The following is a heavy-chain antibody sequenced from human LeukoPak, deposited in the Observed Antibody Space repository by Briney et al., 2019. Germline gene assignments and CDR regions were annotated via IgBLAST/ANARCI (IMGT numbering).Heavy chain of an antibody. CDR1: VGSFSGYY. CDR2: INHSGST. D-gene: IGHD3-10*01. Sequence: SETLFLTCAVHVGSFSGYYWSWIRQPPGKGLEWIGEINHSGSTNYNSSLKSRVTISVDTSKNQFSLKLSSVTAADTAVYYCARGYYGSGSHCCHMDVWGKGTTITVS. J-gene: IGHJ6*03. V-gene: IGHV4-34*01. CDR3: ARGYYGSGSHCCHMDV.